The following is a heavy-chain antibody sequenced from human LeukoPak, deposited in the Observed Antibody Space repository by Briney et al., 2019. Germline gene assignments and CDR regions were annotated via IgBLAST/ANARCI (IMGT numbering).Heavy chain of an antibody. V-gene: IGHV3-21*01. CDR2: ISSSSSYI. J-gene: IGHJ6*03. Sequence: GGSLRLSCAASGFTFSSYSMNWVRQAPGKGLEWVSYISSSSSYIYYADSVKGRFTISRDNAKYSLYLQMNSLRAEDTSVYYCASYYYYYYMDVWGKGTTVTVSS. CDR1: GFTFSSYS. CDR3: ASYYYYYYMDV.